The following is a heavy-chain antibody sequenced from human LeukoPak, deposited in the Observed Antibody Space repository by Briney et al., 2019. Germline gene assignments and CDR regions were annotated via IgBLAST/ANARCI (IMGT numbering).Heavy chain of an antibody. Sequence: SVKVSFKASGGTFSSYAISWVRQAPGQGLEWMGRIIPILGIANYAQKFQGRVTITADKFTSTAYMELSSLRSEDTAVYYCASPGGYSYGLDYWGQGTLVTVSS. V-gene: IGHV1-69*04. CDR1: GGTFSSYA. CDR3: ASPGGYSYGLDY. CDR2: IIPILGIA. D-gene: IGHD5-18*01. J-gene: IGHJ4*02.